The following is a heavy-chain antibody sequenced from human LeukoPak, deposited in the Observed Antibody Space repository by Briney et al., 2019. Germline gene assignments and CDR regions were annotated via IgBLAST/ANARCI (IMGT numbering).Heavy chain of an antibody. D-gene: IGHD2-8*02. CDR1: GFTVSSNY. CDR2: IYSGGST. V-gene: IGHV3-53*01. CDR3: AKDRVPDGVWSIDY. Sequence: PGGSLRLSCAASGFTVSSNYMSWVRQAPGKGLEWVSVIYSGGSTYYADSVKGRFTISRDNSKNTLYLQMNSLRVEDTAVYFCAKDRVPDGVWSIDYWGQGTLVTVSS. J-gene: IGHJ4*02.